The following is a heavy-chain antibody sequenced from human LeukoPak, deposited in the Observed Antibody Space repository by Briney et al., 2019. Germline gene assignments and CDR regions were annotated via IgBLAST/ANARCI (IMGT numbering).Heavy chain of an antibody. CDR1: GFTFSSYA. Sequence: GGPLRLSCAASGFTFSSYAMHWVRQAPGKGLEWVAVISYDGSNKYYADSVKGRFTISRDNSKNTLYLQMNSLRAEDTAVYYCARAIAAAGPYYFDYWGQGTLVTVSS. CDR3: ARAIAAAGPYYFDY. CDR2: ISYDGSNK. V-gene: IGHV3-30*04. J-gene: IGHJ4*02. D-gene: IGHD6-13*01.